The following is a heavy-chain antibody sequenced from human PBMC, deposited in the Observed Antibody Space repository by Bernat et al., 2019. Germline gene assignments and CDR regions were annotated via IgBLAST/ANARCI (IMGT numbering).Heavy chain of an antibody. CDR3: STDIGSRWRFNH. J-gene: IGHJ4*02. V-gene: IGHV3-15*01. CDR1: GINFNTAW. Sequence: EVHLVESGGDLVKPGGSLTLSCAASGINFNTAWMSWVRQPPGKGLEWIGRNKSKVDGGAADYGAPVKDKFPISRDDSKNTLYLQMNSLKTEDTAVYYCSTDIGSRWRFNHWGQGALVTVSS. D-gene: IGHD2-15*01. CDR2: NKSKVDGGAA.